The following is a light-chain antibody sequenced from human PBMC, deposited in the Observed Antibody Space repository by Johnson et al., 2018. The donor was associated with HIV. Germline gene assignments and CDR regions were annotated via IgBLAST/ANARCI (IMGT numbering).Light chain of an antibody. CDR3: GTWDSSLRSGF. CDR2: DNH. CDR1: SSNIGNNY. J-gene: IGLJ1*01. V-gene: IGLV1-51*01. Sequence: QSVLTQPPSVSATPGQNVTISCSGGSSNIGNNYVSWYQQLPGTAPKVLIYDNHKRPSGIPDRVSGSKSGTSATLGITGLQTGDEADFYCGTWDSSLRSGFFGTGTKVTVL.